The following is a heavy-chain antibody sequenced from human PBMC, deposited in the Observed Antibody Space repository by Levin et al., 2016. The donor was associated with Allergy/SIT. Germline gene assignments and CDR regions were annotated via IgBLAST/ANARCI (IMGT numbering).Heavy chain of an antibody. V-gene: IGHV4-61*02. CDR2: IYTSGST. Sequence: SETLSLTCTVSGDSISSGSYYWNWIRRPAGKGLEWIGRIYTSGSTNYNPSLKSRVTISVDTSKNQFSLKLSSVTAADTAVYYCARRRSTSCYIGRCGSNWFDPWGQGTLVTVSS. J-gene: IGHJ5*02. CDR1: GDSISSGSYY. D-gene: IGHD2-2*02. CDR3: ARRRSTSCYIGRCGSNWFDP.